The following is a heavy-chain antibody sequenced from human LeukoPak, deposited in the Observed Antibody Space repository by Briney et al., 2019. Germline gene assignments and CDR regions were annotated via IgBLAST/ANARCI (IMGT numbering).Heavy chain of an antibody. Sequence: SQTLSLTCTVSGGSISSGGYYWSWIRQPPGKGLEWIGYIYHSGSTYYNPSLKSRVTISVDRSKNQFSLKLSSVTAADTAVYYCARDRILITGTTGPIDYWGQGTLVTVSS. CDR1: GGSISSGGYY. CDR3: ARDRILITGTTGPIDY. J-gene: IGHJ4*02. CDR2: IYHSGST. V-gene: IGHV4-30-2*01. D-gene: IGHD1-7*01.